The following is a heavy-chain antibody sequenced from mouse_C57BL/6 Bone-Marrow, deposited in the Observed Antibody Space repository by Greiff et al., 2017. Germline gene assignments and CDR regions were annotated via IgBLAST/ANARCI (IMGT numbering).Heavy chain of an antibody. CDR3: ARSYAMDY. CDR2: IDPSDSST. V-gene: IGHV1-69*01. CDR1: GYTFTSYW. Sequence: QVQLQQPGAELVMPGASVKLSCKASGYTFTSYWMHWVKQRPGQGLEWIGEIDPSDSSTNYNQKFKGKSTLTVDKSSSTAYMQLSSLTSEDSAVYYCARSYAMDYWGQGTSVTVSS. J-gene: IGHJ4*01.